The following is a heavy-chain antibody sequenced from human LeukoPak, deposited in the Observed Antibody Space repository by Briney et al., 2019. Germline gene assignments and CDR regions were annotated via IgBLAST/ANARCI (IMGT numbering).Heavy chain of an antibody. V-gene: IGHV4-59*11. J-gene: IGHJ3*02. CDR1: GGPMSSHY. D-gene: IGHD3-22*01. CDR2: IYYSGTT. Sequence: SETLSLTCTVSGGPMSSHYWSWIRQPPGKGLEWIGFIYYSGTTKYSPSLQSRVTMLLDTPKNQFSLKLTSVTAADTALYYCARLLDNDSSGYPDTFDMWGQGTMVTVSS. CDR3: ARLLDNDSSGYPDTFDM.